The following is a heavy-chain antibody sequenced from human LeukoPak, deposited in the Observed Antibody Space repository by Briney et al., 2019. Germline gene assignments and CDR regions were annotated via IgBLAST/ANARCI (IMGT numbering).Heavy chain of an antibody. CDR2: IKLDGSEK. Sequence: GGSLRLSCAASGFTFSSYAMSWVRQAPGKGLEWVANIKLDGSEKDYVDSVKGRFTISRDNAKNSLYLQMNSLRAEDTAVYYCARGPGVVVRRGYFDYWGQGTLVTVSS. CDR3: ARGPGVVVRRGYFDY. D-gene: IGHD3-22*01. V-gene: IGHV3-7*01. J-gene: IGHJ4*02. CDR1: GFTFSSYA.